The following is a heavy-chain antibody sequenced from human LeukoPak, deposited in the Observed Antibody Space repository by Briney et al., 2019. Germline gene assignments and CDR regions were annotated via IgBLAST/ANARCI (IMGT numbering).Heavy chain of an antibody. CDR2: TYYRSKWYN. V-gene: IGHV6-1*01. D-gene: IGHD6-19*01. CDR1: GDSASSNSAA. CDR3: ARGTPSSGWYTFDY. J-gene: IGHJ4*02. Sequence: SQTLSLTCAISGDSASSNSAAWNWIRQSPSRGLEWLGRTYYRSKWYNDYAVSVKSRITINPDTSKNQFSLQLNSVTPEDTAVYYCARGTPSSGWYTFDYWGQGTLVTVSS.